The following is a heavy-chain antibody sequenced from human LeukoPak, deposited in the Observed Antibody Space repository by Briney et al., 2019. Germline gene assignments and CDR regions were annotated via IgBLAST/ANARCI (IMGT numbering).Heavy chain of an antibody. D-gene: IGHD2-2*01. V-gene: IGHV4-39*01. Sequence: SDTLSLPCTVCSGSISTSSYYWGWSRKPPGKGLDWIGSIYYSGSTYYNPSLKIRVTISVETSKTQFSLRLSSMNAADTAVYYCASQGPSTWFDPWGQGTLVTVSS. CDR3: ASQGPSTWFDP. J-gene: IGHJ5*02. CDR2: IYYSGST. CDR1: SGSISTSSYY.